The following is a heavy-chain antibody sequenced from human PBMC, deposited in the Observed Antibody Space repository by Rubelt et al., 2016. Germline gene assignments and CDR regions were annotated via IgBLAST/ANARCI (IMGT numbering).Heavy chain of an antibody. V-gene: IGHV4-31*03. CDR2: ISYSGTS. CDR3: ATSFSPATSSFDY. J-gene: IGHJ4*02. CDR1: GGSISSGRYF. Sequence: QVQLQESGPGLVEPSQTLSLTCTVSGGSISSGRYFWSWMRQLPGKGLEWVGYISYSGTSSFTPSLKSRFSISMEPSKNQFYLRLSTVTAADTAVYYCATSFSPATSSFDYWGQGSLVTVSS. D-gene: IGHD1/OR15-1a*01.